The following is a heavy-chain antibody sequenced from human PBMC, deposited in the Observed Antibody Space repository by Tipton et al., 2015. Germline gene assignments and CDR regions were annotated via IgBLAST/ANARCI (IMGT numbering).Heavy chain of an antibody. CDR3: ATTRITLFENWFDC. CDR1: GGSISRYY. J-gene: IGHJ5*01. Sequence: TLSLTCTVSGGSISRYYWSWIRQPPGKGLEWIGYIYYSGSTNYNPSLKTRVTISRDTSKNQFSLKLSSVTAADTAMYYCATTRITLFENWFDCWGQGILVTVSS. CDR2: IYYSGST. D-gene: IGHD3-3*01. V-gene: IGHV4-59*01.